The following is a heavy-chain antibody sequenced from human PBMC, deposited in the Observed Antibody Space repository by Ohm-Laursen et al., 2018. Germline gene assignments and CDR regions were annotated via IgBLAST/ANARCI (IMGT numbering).Heavy chain of an antibody. Sequence: SLRLSCTASGFTFSSSAMSWVRQAPGKGLEWVSAISGSGGSTYYADSVKGRFTISRDNSKNTLYLQMNSLRAEDTAVYYCAKEDGDYYYYYGMDVWGQGTTVTVSS. D-gene: IGHD4-17*01. CDR3: AKEDGDYYYYYGMDV. J-gene: IGHJ6*02. CDR1: GFTFSSSA. CDR2: ISGSGGST. V-gene: IGHV3-23*01.